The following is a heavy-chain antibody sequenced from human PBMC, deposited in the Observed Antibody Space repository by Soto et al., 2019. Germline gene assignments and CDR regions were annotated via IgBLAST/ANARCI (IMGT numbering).Heavy chain of an antibody. D-gene: IGHD4-4*01. J-gene: IGHJ2*01. CDR3: ARPLWRDDYNWGYFDL. Sequence: QVQLVESGGGVVQPGRSLRLSCAASGFTFSSYAMHWVRQAPGKGLERVAVISYDGSNKYYGDSVKGRFTISRDNSKNTLYLQMNSMRAEDTAVYYCARPLWRDDYNWGYFDLWGRGTLVTVSS. CDR1: GFTFSSYA. V-gene: IGHV3-30-3*01. CDR2: ISYDGSNK.